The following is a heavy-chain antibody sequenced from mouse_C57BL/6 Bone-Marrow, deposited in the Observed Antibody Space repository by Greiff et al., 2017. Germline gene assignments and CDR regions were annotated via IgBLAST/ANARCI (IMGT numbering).Heavy chain of an antibody. V-gene: IGHV14-2*01. Sequence: VQLKESGAELVKPGASVKLSCTASGFNIKDYYMHWVKQRTEQGLEWIGRIDPEDGETKYAPKFQGKATITADTSSNTAYLQLSSLTSEDTAVYYCASPYYYGSSYGYAMDYWGQGTSVTVSS. CDR2: IDPEDGET. CDR1: GFNIKDYY. J-gene: IGHJ4*01. D-gene: IGHD1-1*01. CDR3: ASPYYYGSSYGYAMDY.